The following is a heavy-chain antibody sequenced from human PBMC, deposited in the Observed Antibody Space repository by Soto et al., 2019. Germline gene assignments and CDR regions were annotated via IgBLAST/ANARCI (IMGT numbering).Heavy chain of an antibody. D-gene: IGHD4-17*01. CDR3: ARDLAEYGDYLIYYFDY. CDR1: GYTFTSYG. V-gene: IGHV1-18*01. CDR2: ISAYNGNT. J-gene: IGHJ4*02. Sequence: ASVKVSCKASGYTFTSYGISWVRQAPGQGLEWMGWISAYNGNTNYAQKLQGRVTMTTDTSTSTAYMELRSLRSDDTAVYYCARDLAEYGDYLIYYFDYWGQGTLVTVSS.